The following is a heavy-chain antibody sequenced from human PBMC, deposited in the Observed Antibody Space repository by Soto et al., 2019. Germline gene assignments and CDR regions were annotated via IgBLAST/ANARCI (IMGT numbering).Heavy chain of an antibody. Sequence: ASVKVSCKASGGIFSSYTFSWVRQAPGQGLEWMGWINPNSGGTNYAQKFQGWVTMTRDTSISTAYMELSRLRSDGTAVYYCARGLRFLEWLLFLDYWGQGTLVTVS. CDR3: ARGLRFLEWLLFLDY. J-gene: IGHJ4*02. CDR2: INPNSGGT. D-gene: IGHD3-3*01. CDR1: GGIFSSYT. V-gene: IGHV1-2*04.